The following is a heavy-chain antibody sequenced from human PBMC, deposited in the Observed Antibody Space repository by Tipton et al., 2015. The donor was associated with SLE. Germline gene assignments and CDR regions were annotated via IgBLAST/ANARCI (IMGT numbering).Heavy chain of an antibody. D-gene: IGHD2-2*01. Sequence: TLSLTCTVSGGYIKSTSYHWGWIRQPPGKGLEWIGSIYYSGDTYYNPSLKTRVIMSVDTSNKQFSLKLTSVTAADTAVYYCARKASCTRSSCSGFDPWGQGTLVTVSS. J-gene: IGHJ5*02. V-gene: IGHV4-39*07. CDR3: ARKASCTRSSCSGFDP. CDR1: GGYIKSTSYH. CDR2: IYYSGDT.